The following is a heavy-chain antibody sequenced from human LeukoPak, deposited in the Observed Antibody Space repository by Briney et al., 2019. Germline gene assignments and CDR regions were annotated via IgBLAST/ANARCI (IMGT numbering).Heavy chain of an antibody. CDR1: GFTFSSYA. CDR2: MNQDGSAK. D-gene: IGHD3-16*01. V-gene: IGHV3-7*01. CDR3: ATYTHWVAGDV. Sequence: GGSLKLSCAASGFTFSSYAMHWVRQAPGKGLEWVANMNQDGSAKGYVDSVKGRFTISRDNARNSLYLQRSSLRPEDTAVYYCATYTHWVAGDVWGQGTTVTVSS. J-gene: IGHJ6*02.